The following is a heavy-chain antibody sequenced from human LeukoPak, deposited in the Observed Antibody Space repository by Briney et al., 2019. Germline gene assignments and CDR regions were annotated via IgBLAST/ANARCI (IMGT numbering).Heavy chain of an antibody. CDR1: GFTFSSYS. D-gene: IGHD3-16*01. J-gene: IGHJ5*02. CDR2: ISSSSSYI. V-gene: IGHV3-21*01. CDR3: ARGPELLIWENWFDP. Sequence: GGYLRLSCAASGFTFSSYSMNWVRQAPGKGLEWVSSISSSSSYIYYADSVKGRFTISRDNAKNSLYLQMNSLRAEDTAVYYCARGPELLIWENWFDPWGQGTLVTVSS.